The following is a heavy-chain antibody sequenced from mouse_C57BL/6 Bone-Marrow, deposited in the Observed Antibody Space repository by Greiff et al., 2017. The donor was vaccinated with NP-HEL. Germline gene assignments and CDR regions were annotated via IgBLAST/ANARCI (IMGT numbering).Heavy chain of an antibody. CDR1: GYAFSSSW. V-gene: IGHV1-82*01. CDR2: IYPGDGDT. D-gene: IGHD4-1*01. Sequence: VQLQQSGPELVKPGASVKISCKASGYAFSSSWMNWVKQRPGKGLEWIGRIYPGDGDTNYNGKFKGKATLTADKSSSTAYMQLSSLTSEDSAVYFCAREDWDEGGAMDYWGQGTSVTVSS. CDR3: AREDWDEGGAMDY. J-gene: IGHJ4*01.